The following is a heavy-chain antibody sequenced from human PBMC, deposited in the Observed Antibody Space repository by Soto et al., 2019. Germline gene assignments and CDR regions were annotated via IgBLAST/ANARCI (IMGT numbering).Heavy chain of an antibody. CDR3: ARDRVQLWLRSSYYYGMDV. J-gene: IGHJ6*02. CDR2: ISYDGSNK. CDR1: GFTFSSYA. V-gene: IGHV3-30-3*01. Sequence: PGGSLRLSCAASGFTFSSYAMHWVRQAPGKGLEWVAVISYDGSNKYYADSVKGRFTISRDNSKNTLYLQMNSLRAEDTAVYYCARDRVQLWLRSSYYYGMDVWGQGTTVTVSS. D-gene: IGHD5-18*01.